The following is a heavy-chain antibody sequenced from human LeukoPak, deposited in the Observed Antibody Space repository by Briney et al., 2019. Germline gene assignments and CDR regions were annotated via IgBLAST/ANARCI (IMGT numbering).Heavy chain of an antibody. CDR2: INHNGNVN. D-gene: IGHD4-17*01. V-gene: IGHV3-7*03. CDR1: GFTFSSYW. CDR3: AKAPTYGDYWYFEY. Sequence: GGSLRLSCAASGFTFSSYWMNWARQAPGKGLEWVASINHNGNVNYYVDSVKGRFTISRDKSMRTLFLQLNSLRVEDTAVYHCAKAPTYGDYWYFEYWGQGILVTVSS. J-gene: IGHJ4*02.